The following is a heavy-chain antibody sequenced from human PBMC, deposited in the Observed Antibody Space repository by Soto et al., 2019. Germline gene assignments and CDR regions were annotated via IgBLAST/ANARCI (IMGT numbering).Heavy chain of an antibody. CDR1: GFTISGKKY. V-gene: IGHV3-53*01. J-gene: IGHJ3*01. CDR2: LYDIDGS. D-gene: IGHD1-1*01. Sequence: DVQLVESGGGLIQPGESLRLSCAAFGFTISGKKYVAWVRQAPGKGLEWVSALYDIDGSFYADSVKGRFTTSSDSSKTTVYLQMNDRRPDDTAVYYCATWHERAHAYDVWGLGTTVTVSS. CDR3: ATWHERAHAYDV.